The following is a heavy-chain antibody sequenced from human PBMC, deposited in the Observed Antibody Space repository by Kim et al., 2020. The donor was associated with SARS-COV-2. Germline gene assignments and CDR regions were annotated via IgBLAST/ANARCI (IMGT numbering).Heavy chain of an antibody. D-gene: IGHD6-13*01. CDR3: VKDRAAMWRDAFDV. Sequence: GGSLRLSCAAAGFTFDDYAMQWVRQVPGKGLEWVAGISWNGADIGYADSVNGRFTMSRDNAKNSLHLQMNSLRPEDTALYYCVKDRAAMWRDAFDVWGQGTMVTVSS. J-gene: IGHJ3*01. CDR2: ISWNGADI. CDR1: GFTFDDYA. V-gene: IGHV3-9*01.